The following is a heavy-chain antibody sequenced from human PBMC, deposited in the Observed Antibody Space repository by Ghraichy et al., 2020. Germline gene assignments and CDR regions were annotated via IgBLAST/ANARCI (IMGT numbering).Heavy chain of an antibody. J-gene: IGHJ5*02. V-gene: IGHV3-21*01. D-gene: IGHD2-15*01. CDR2: ISSSSSYI. Sequence: GGSLRLSCAASGFTFSSYSMNWVRQAPGKGLEWVSSISSSSSYIYYADSVKGRFTISRDNAKNSLYLQMNSLRAEDTAVYYCARGPHHQDIVVVVAALSWFDPWGQGTLVTVSS. CDR1: GFTFSSYS. CDR3: ARGPHHQDIVVVVAALSWFDP.